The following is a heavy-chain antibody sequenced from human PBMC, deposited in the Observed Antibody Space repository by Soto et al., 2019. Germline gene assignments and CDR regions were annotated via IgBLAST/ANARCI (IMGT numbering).Heavy chain of an antibody. D-gene: IGHD6-13*01. CDR3: ARIAASGRGWDV. Sequence: EVQLVESGGGLVQPGGSLRLSCVDSGFTFSSYWMSWVRQAPVKGLDWVGNIKQDGSEENYVDSVKGRFTISRDNAKNLMYLQMNSLRVEDTAVYYCARIAASGRGWDVWGQGTRVVVSS. V-gene: IGHV3-7*01. J-gene: IGHJ6*02. CDR2: IKQDGSEE. CDR1: GFTFSSYW.